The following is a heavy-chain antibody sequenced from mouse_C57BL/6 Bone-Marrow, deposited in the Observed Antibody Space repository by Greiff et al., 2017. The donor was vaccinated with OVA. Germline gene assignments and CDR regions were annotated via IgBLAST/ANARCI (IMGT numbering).Heavy chain of an antibody. CDR2: IDPSDSYT. V-gene: IGHV1-69*01. Sequence: QVQLQQPGAELVMPGASVKLSCKASGYTFTSYWMHWVKQRPGQGLEWIGEIDPSDSYTNYNQKFKGKSTLTVDKSSSTAYMQLSSLTSEDSAVYYCANYGSSPEFAYWGQGTLVTVSA. CDR1: GYTFTSYW. D-gene: IGHD1-1*01. CDR3: ANYGSSPEFAY. J-gene: IGHJ3*01.